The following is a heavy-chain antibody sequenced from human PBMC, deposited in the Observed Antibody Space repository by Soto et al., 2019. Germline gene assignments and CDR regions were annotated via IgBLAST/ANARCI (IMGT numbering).Heavy chain of an antibody. J-gene: IGHJ5*02. V-gene: IGHV4-39*01. CDR1: GGSISSSSYY. CDR3: AGEKGGRSGYDFSAAWPRRFDP. D-gene: IGHD5-12*01. Sequence: PSETLSLTCTVSGGSISSSSYYWGWIRQPPGKGLEWIGSIYYSGSTYYNPSLKSRVTISVDTSKNQFSLKLSSVTAADTAVYYCAGEKGGRSGYDFSAAWPRRFDPWGQGTLVTVSS. CDR2: IYYSGST.